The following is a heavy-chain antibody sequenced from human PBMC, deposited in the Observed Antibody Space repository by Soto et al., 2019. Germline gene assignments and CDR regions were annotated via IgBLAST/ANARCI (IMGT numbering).Heavy chain of an antibody. CDR1: GFTFSSYA. J-gene: IGHJ6*02. D-gene: IGHD3-22*01. V-gene: IGHV3-23*01. Sequence: GGSLRLSCAASGFTFSSYAMSWVRQAPGKGLEWVSAISGSGGSTYYADSVKGRFTISRDNSKNTLYLQMNSLRAEDTAVYYCAKGYYDSSGPGKYYYYGMDVWGQGTTVTVSS. CDR3: AKGYYDSSGPGKYYYYGMDV. CDR2: ISGSGGST.